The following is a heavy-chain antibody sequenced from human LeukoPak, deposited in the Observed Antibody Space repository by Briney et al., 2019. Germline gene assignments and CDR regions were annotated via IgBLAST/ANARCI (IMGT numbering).Heavy chain of an antibody. J-gene: IGHJ4*02. CDR3: ARQTYGSGSYYRFDY. CDR1: GYSFTSYW. Sequence: NPGESLKISCKGSGYSFTSYWIGWVRQMPGKGLEWMGIIYPGDSDTRYSPSFQGQVTISADKSITTAYLQWSSLKASDTAMYYCARQTYGSGSYYRFDYWGQGTLVTVSS. CDR2: IYPGDSDT. D-gene: IGHD3-10*01. V-gene: IGHV5-51*01.